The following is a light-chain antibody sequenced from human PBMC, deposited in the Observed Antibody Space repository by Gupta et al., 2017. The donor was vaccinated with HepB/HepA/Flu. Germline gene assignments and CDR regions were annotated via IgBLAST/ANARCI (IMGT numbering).Light chain of an antibody. CDR1: KLGDKY. CDR2: KDS. Sequence: SYELTQPPSVSVSPGQTASITCSGDKLGDKYACWYQQKPGQSPVLVIYKDSKRPSGIPERFSGSNSGTTATLTISGTQAMDEDDYYCQAWDSSNVVFGGGTKLTVL. CDR3: QAWDSSNVV. V-gene: IGLV3-1*01. J-gene: IGLJ2*01.